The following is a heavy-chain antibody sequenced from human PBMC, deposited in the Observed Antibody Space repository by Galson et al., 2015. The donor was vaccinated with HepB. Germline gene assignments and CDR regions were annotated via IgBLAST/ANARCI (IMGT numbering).Heavy chain of an antibody. CDR3: AKEYSNKWKALGVVAN. Sequence: SLRLSCAASGFTFSTYAMHWVRQAPGKGLEWVSAITDSGDITYYADSVMGRFTISRDNPKNTLYLHMNTLRAEDTAIYYCAKEYSNKWKALGVVANWGQGTLVTVSS. D-gene: IGHD2/OR15-2a*01. CDR1: GFTFSTYA. V-gene: IGHV3-23*01. CDR2: ITDSGDIT. J-gene: IGHJ4*02.